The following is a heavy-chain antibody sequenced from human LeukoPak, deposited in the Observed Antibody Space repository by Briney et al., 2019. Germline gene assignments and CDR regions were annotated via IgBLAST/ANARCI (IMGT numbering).Heavy chain of an antibody. CDR1: GGSLSGYY. V-gene: IGHV4-34*01. CDR3: ARVRNFDY. J-gene: IGHJ4*02. Sequence: SETLSLTCAVYGGSLSGYYWSWIRQPPGKGLEWIGEINHSGSTNYNPSLKSRVTISVDTSKNQFSLKLSSVTAADTAVYYCARVRNFDYWGQGTLVTVSS. CDR2: INHSGST.